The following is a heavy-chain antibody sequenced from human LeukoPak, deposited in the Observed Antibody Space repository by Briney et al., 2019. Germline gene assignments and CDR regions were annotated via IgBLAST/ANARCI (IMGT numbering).Heavy chain of an antibody. CDR1: GYTFTGYY. V-gene: IGHV1-2*02. CDR2: INPNSGGT. CDR3: ARVDDTLLEYFQH. D-gene: IGHD3-22*01. J-gene: IGHJ1*01. Sequence: ASVKVSCKASGYTFTGYYMHWVRQAPGQGLEWMGWINPNSGGTNYAQKFQGRVTMTRDTSISTAYVELSRLRSDDTAVYYCARVDDTLLEYFQHWGQGTLVTVSS.